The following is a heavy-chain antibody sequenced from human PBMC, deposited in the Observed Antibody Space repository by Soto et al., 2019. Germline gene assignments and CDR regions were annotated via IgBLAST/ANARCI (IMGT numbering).Heavy chain of an antibody. J-gene: IGHJ1*01. CDR1: GFTVSSNY. V-gene: IGHV3-66*01. CDR3: ARDRIAVAGNPEYFQH. Sequence: EVQLVESGGGLVQPGGSLRLSCAASGFTVSSNYMSWVRQAPGKGLEWVSVIYSGGSTYYADSVKGRFTISRDNSKNTLYLQMNSLRAEDTAVYYCARDRIAVAGNPEYFQHWGQGTLVTAS. CDR2: IYSGGST. D-gene: IGHD6-19*01.